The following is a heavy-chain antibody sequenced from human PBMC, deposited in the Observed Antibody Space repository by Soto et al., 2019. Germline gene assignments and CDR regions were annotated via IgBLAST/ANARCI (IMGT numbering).Heavy chain of an antibody. J-gene: IGHJ6*02. Sequence: GGSLRLSCAASGFTFSNAWMNWVRQAPGKGLEWVGRIKSKTDGGTTDYAAPVKGRFTISRDDSKNTLYLQMNSLKTEDTAVYYCTTAPRITIFGVVPAYYYGMDVWGQGTTVTVSS. CDR1: GFTFSNAW. V-gene: IGHV3-15*07. CDR2: IKSKTDGGTT. CDR3: TTAPRITIFGVVPAYYYGMDV. D-gene: IGHD3-3*01.